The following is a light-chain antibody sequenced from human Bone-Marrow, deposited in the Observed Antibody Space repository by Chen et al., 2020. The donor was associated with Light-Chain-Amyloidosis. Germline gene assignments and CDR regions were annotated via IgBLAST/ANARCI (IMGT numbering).Light chain of an antibody. CDR2: SDD. V-gene: IGLV6-57*01. J-gene: IGLJ3*02. Sequence: NFMLTQPHSVSESPGQTVIISCTRSSGSIDPHYVKWYQQRPGSSPTTVIYSDDLRHSGVPDRFSGSIDRSSNSASLTISGLKTEDEADYYCQSYQGSSQGVFGGGTKLTVL. CDR1: SGSIDPHY. CDR3: QSYQGSSQGV.